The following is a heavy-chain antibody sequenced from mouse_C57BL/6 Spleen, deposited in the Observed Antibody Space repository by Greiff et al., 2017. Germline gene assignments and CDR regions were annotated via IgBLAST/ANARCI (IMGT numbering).Heavy chain of an antibody. V-gene: IGHV1-42*01. D-gene: IGHD1-1*01. CDR1: GYSFTGYY. Sequence: VQLQQSGPELVKPGASVKISCKASGYSFTGYYMNWVKQSPEKSLEWIGEINPSTGGTTYNQKFKAKATLTVDKSSSTAYMQLKSLTSEDSAVYYCARATVGGYFDYWGQGTTLTVSS. CDR3: ARATVGGYFDY. CDR2: INPSTGGT. J-gene: IGHJ2*01.